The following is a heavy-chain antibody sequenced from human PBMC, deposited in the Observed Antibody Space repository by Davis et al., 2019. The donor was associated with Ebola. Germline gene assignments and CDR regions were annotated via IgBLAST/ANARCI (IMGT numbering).Heavy chain of an antibody. CDR3: ARESYSSGWFEY. CDR2: IHYSGST. V-gene: IGHV4-59*01. Sequence: SETLSLTCTVSGGSISSYYWSWIRQPPGKGLEWIGYIHYSGSTDYNPPPQSRVTISVDTSKNQFSLRLSSVTAADTAVYFCARESYSSGWFEYWGQGTLVTVSS. D-gene: IGHD6-19*01. CDR1: GGSISSYY. J-gene: IGHJ4*02.